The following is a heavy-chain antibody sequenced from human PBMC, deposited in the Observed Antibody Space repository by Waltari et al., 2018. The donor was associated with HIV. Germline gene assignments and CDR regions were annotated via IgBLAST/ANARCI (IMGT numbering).Heavy chain of an antibody. J-gene: IGHJ6*02. D-gene: IGHD3-9*01. CDR1: GYTLTDLS. V-gene: IGHV1-24*01. CDR2: FDPEDGET. CDR3: ATDRKTGYYKGYYYYGMDV. Sequence: QVQLVQSGAEVKKPGASVKVSCKVSGYTLTDLSMHWVRQAPGNGLEWMGGFDPEDGETIYAQKFQGRVTMTEDTSTDTAYMELSSLRSEDTAVYYCATDRKTGYYKGYYYYGMDVWGQGTTVTVSS.